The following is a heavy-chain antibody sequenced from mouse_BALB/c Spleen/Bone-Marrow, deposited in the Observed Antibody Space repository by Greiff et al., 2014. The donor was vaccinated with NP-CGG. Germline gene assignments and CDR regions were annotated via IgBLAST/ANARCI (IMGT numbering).Heavy chain of an antibody. D-gene: IGHD2-12*01. CDR1: GFSLTSYG. V-gene: IGHV2-2*02. J-gene: IGHJ4*01. CDR3: VRNPIRRNAMDY. CDR2: IWSGGST. Sequence: QVQLQQSGPGLVQPSQSLSITCTVSGFSLTSYGVHWIRQSPGRGLEWLGVIWSGGSTDYNAPFISRLSISKDNSKSQVFFKMNSLQANDTAIYYRVRNPIRRNAMDYWGQGTSVTVSS.